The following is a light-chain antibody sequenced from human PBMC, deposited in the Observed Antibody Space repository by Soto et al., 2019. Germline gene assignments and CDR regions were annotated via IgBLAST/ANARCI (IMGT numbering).Light chain of an antibody. CDR2: GAS. CDR3: QQYKDWPHT. CDR1: QSVSDY. Sequence: TLMPQSPATLSVSPGERATLSCRASQSVSDYLAWYQQRPGQAPRLLIFGASTRATGFPARFSGSGSGTEFTLTISSLQSEDFAVYYCQQYKDWPHTFGQGTKVDIK. J-gene: IGKJ1*01. V-gene: IGKV3-15*01.